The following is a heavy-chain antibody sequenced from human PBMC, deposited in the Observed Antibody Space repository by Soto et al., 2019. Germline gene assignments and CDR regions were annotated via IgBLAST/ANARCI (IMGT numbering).Heavy chain of an antibody. J-gene: IGHJ4*02. CDR1: GLNFSTYG. CDR2: IDSSGSYI. D-gene: IGHD2-2*01. V-gene: IGHV3-21*01. Sequence: EVKLVESGGGLVKPGGSLRLSCAASGLNFSTYGMNWVRQSPGTGLEWVSSIDSSGSYIYYADAVEGRFTVSRDNAKNSPLLQMNSPRPEDTAIYFCGGDESGGSSPGGWGQGNLVNVSP. CDR3: GGDESGGSSPGG.